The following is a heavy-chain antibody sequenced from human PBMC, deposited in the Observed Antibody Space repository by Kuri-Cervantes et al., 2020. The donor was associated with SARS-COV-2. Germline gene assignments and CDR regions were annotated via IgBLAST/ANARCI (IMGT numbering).Heavy chain of an antibody. Sequence: ETLSLTCAASEFSFRSYIMNRVRQAPGKGLEWVSAISGSGGSTYYADSVKGRFTISRDNSKNTLYLQMNSLRAEDTAVYYCARDFDDLYYYYYMDVWGKGTTVTVSS. V-gene: IGHV3-23*01. D-gene: IGHD3-3*01. J-gene: IGHJ6*03. CDR3: ARDFDDLYYYYYMDV. CDR2: ISGSGGST. CDR1: EFSFRSYI.